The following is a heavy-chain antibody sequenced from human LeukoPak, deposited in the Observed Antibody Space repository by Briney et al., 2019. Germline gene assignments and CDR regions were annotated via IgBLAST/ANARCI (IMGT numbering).Heavy chain of an antibody. D-gene: IGHD3-10*01. CDR2: FDPENGET. CDR3: ATPSGGRFGELGNY. V-gene: IGHV1-24*01. CDR1: VYTLTELS. J-gene: IGHJ4*02. Sequence: GASVKVSCKVSVYTLTELSMHWVRQAPGQGLERRGGFDPENGETIYAQKFQGRVTMTDDTSTDTAYMELSSLRAEDTAVYYCATPSGGRFGELGNYWGQGTLVTVSS.